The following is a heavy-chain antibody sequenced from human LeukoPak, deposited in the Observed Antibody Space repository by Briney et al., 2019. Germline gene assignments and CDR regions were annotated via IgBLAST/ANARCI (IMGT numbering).Heavy chain of an antibody. V-gene: IGHV4-59*01. D-gene: IGHD1-1*01. CDR1: GGSISSYY. CDR3: ARHRNDEDAFDI. CDR2: IYYSGST. Sequence: SETLPLTCTVSGGSISSYYWSWIRQPPGKGLEWIGYIYYSGSTNYNPSLKSRVTISVDTSKNQFSLKLSSVTAADTAVYYCARHRNDEDAFDIWGQGTMVTVSS. J-gene: IGHJ3*02.